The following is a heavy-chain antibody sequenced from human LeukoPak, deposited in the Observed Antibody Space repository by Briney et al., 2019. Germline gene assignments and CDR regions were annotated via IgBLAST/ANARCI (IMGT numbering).Heavy chain of an antibody. CDR3: EWSGNDYYFDY. J-gene: IGHJ4*02. V-gene: IGHV3-23*01. CDR1: GFTFSSYA. Sequence: GGSLRLSCAASGFTFSSYAMSWVRQAPGKGLEWVSAISGSGGSTYYADSVKGRFTISRDNSKNTLYLQMNSLRAEDTAIYYCEWSGNDYYFDYWGQGTLVTVSS. CDR2: ISGSGGST. D-gene: IGHD1-1*01.